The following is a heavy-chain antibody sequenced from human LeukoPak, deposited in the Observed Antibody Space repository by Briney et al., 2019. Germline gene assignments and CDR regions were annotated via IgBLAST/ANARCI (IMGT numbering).Heavy chain of an antibody. V-gene: IGHV4-61*01. CDR1: GGSISSSSYY. CDR2: IYYSGST. CDR3: ARDLRVRRTYYYDSSGVSNAFDI. D-gene: IGHD3-22*01. Sequence: SETLSLTCTVSGGSISSSSYYWSWIRQPPGKGLEWIGYIYYSGSTNYNPSLKSRVTISVDTSKNQFSLKLSSVTAADTAVYYCARDLRVRRTYYYDSSGVSNAFDIWGQGTMVTVSS. J-gene: IGHJ3*02.